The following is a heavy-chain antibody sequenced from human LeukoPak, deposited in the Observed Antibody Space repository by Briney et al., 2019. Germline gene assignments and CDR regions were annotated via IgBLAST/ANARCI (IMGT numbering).Heavy chain of an antibody. V-gene: IGHV1-69*01. D-gene: IGHD2-21*02. CDR2: IIPIFGTA. Sequence: SVKVSCKPSVGTFNSYAISWVRQAPGQGLEWMGGIIPIFGTANYAQKFQGRVTITADESTSPAYMELSSLRSEDTAVYYCARSDYYCGGDCYTYYYYGMDVWGQGTTVTVSS. J-gene: IGHJ6*02. CDR3: ARSDYYCGGDCYTYYYYGMDV. CDR1: VGTFNSYA.